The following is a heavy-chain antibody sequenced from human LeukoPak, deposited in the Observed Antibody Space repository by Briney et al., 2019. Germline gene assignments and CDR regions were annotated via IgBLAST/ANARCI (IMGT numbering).Heavy chain of an antibody. V-gene: IGHV1-2*02. CDR1: GYTFTGYY. CDR2: INPNSGGT. J-gene: IGHJ4*02. D-gene: IGHD3-10*01. CDR3: ARDSGERTSGNYLIAY. Sequence: GASVKVSCKASGYTFTGYYMHWVRQAPGQGLEWMGWINPNSGGTNYAQKFQGRVTMTRDTSISTAYMELSRLTSDDTAVYYCARDSGERTSGNYLIAYWGQGTPVTVSS.